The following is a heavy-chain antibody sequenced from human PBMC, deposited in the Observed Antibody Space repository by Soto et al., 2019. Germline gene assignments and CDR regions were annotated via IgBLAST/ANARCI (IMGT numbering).Heavy chain of an antibody. Sequence: ASVKVSCKASGYTFTSYAMHWVRQAPGQRLEWMGWINAGNGNTKHSQKLQGRVTMTTDTSTSTAYMELRSLRSDDTAVYYCARDPAYYDFWSGPSSYYYYGMDVWGQGTTVTVSS. CDR3: ARDPAYYDFWSGPSSYYYYGMDV. CDR1: GYTFTSYA. CDR2: INAGNGNT. V-gene: IGHV1-3*01. J-gene: IGHJ6*02. D-gene: IGHD3-3*01.